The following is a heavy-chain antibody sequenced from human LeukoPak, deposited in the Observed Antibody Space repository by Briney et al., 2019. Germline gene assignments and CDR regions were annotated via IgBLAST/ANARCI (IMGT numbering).Heavy chain of an antibody. Sequence: ASVKLSCKVSGYTFTSYDIHWVRQATGQGLEWMGWMNPNSGNTGYAQKFQGRVTMTRNTSISTAYMELSSLRSEDTAVYYCARAPFPPGDNYWGQGTLVTVSS. V-gene: IGHV1-8*01. CDR2: MNPNSGNT. CDR1: GYTFTSYD. D-gene: IGHD2/OR15-2a*01. CDR3: ARAPFPPGDNY. J-gene: IGHJ4*02.